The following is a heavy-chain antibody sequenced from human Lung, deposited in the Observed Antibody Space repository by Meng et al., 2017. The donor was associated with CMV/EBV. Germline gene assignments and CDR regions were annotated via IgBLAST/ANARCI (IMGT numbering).Heavy chain of an antibody. CDR1: GYTFSSYD. V-gene: IGHV1-8*03. Sequence: CKASGYTFSSYDINWVRQATGLGLEWMGWMDPNSGNTGYAQKFQGRVTFTRNTSISTAYMELSSLRSEDTAVYYCARARIAALLAFDHWGQGTLVTVS. J-gene: IGHJ4*02. CDR3: ARARIAALLAFDH. D-gene: IGHD6-13*01. CDR2: MDPNSGNT.